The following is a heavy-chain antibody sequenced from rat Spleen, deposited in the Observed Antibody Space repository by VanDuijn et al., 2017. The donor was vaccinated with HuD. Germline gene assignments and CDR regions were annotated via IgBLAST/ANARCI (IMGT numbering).Heavy chain of an antibody. V-gene: IGHV3-3*01. CDR3: ARSGGSWFAY. J-gene: IGHJ3*01. CDR1: AYSITSRYR. CDR2: INSAGTS. Sequence: VQLQESGPGLVKPSQALSLTCSVTAYSITSRYRWNWIRKFPGNKLEWMGHINSAGTSNYNPSLKSRISITRDTSKNQFFLQVNSVTTEDTATYYCARSGGSWFAYWGQGTLVTVSS. D-gene: IGHD1-11*01.